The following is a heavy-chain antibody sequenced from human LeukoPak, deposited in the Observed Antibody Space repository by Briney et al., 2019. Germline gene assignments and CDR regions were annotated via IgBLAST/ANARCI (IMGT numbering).Heavy chain of an antibody. V-gene: IGHV3-11*01. CDR3: ARDSGSGSTFFDS. Sequence: GGSLRLSCAASGFTFSDNYMSWVRLAPGKGLEWLSYISFSGDTIYYADSVKGRFTISRDNAKSSLYLQMNSLRAEDTAVYYCARDSGSGSTFFDSWGQGTLVTVSS. CDR2: ISFSGDTI. D-gene: IGHD3-10*01. CDR1: GFTFSDNY. J-gene: IGHJ4*02.